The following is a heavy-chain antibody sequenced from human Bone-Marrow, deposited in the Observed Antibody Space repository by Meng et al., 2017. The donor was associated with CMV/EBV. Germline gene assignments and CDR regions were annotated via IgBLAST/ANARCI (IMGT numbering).Heavy chain of an antibody. D-gene: IGHD2-2*01. CDR1: GFTFSSYS. J-gene: IGHJ4*02. CDR2: ISSSSSYI. CDR3: AKLPPFCSSTSCSGIFDY. V-gene: IGHV3-21*01. Sequence: GGSLRLSCAASGFTFSSYSMNWVRQAPGKGLEWVSSISSSSSYIYYADSVKGRFTISRDNAKNSLYLQMNSLRAEDTAVYYCAKLPPFCSSTSCSGIFDYWGQGTLVTVSS.